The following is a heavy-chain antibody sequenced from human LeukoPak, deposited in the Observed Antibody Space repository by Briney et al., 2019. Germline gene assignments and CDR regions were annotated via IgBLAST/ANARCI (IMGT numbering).Heavy chain of an antibody. D-gene: IGHD2-15*01. CDR1: GYTLTELS. CDR3: ATRVGDCSGGSCFPYNWFDP. Sequence: ASVKVSCTVSGYTLTELSIHWVRQAPGKGLEWMGGSDPEDGETLYAQKFQDRVTVTEDTSTDTAYMELSRLRSEDTAIYYCATRVGDCSGGSCFPYNWFDPWGQGTLVTVSS. CDR2: SDPEDGET. V-gene: IGHV1-24*01. J-gene: IGHJ5*02.